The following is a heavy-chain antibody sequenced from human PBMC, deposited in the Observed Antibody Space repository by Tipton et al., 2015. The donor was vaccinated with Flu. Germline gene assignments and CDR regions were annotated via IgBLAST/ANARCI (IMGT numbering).Heavy chain of an antibody. CDR3: ARGGQALDAFDI. D-gene: IGHD3-16*01. J-gene: IGHJ3*02. Sequence: LSLTCAASGFTFSSYAMHWVRQAPGKGLEWVAVISYDGSKKYYADSVKGRFTISRDNSKNTLYLQMNSLRAEDTAVYYCARGGQALDAFDIWGQGTMVTVSS. CDR2: ISYDGSKK. CDR1: GFTFSSYA. V-gene: IGHV3-30*04.